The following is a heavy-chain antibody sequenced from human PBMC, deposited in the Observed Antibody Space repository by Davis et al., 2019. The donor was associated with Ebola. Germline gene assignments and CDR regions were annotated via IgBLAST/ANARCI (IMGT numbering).Heavy chain of an antibody. J-gene: IGHJ4*02. CDR2: ISSGGTTI. V-gene: IGHV3-48*02. Sequence: GGSLRLSCAASGFTFSAYSMNWVRQAPGKGLEWVSYISSGGTTIYYAGSVKGRFTISRDNANNSLYLQMNSLRDEDTSVYYCARENGGILFYWGQGTLVTVSS. CDR3: ARENGGILFY. CDR1: GFTFSAYS. D-gene: IGHD1-1*01.